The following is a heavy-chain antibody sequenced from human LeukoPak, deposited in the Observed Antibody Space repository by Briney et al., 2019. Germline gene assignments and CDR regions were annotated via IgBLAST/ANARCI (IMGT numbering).Heavy chain of an antibody. CDR2: IIPILGIA. J-gene: IGHJ4*02. CDR1: GGTFSSYA. V-gene: IGHV1-69*04. Sequence: ASVKVSCKASGGTFSSYAISWVRQAPGQGLEWMGRIIPILGIANYAQKFQGRVTITADKSTSTAYMELSSLRSEDTAVYYCARVAFTTTREFDYWGQGTLVTVSS. D-gene: IGHD3-3*01. CDR3: ARVAFTTTREFDY.